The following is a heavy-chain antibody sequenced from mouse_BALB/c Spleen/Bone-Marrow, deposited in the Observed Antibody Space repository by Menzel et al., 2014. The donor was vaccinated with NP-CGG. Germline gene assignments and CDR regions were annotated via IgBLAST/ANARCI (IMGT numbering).Heavy chain of an antibody. D-gene: IGHD4-1*01. V-gene: IGHV5-17*02. Sequence: VQLKESGGGLVQPGGSRKLSCAASGFTFSSFGMHWVRQAPEKGLEWIAYISSDSGAIFYADTVKGRFTISRDNPKNTLFLQMTSLRSEDTAIYFCTRGGNWEDFDYWGQGTTLTVPS. J-gene: IGHJ2*01. CDR2: ISSDSGAI. CDR1: GFTFSSFG. CDR3: TRGGNWEDFDY.